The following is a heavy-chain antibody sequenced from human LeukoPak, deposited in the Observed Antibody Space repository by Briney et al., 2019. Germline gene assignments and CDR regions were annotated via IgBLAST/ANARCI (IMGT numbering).Heavy chain of an antibody. D-gene: IGHD3-10*01. CDR1: GFTFSNAW. CDR2: IKSKTDGRRT. J-gene: IGHJ4*02. Sequence: PGGFLRLSCAASGFTFSNAWMSWVRQAPGKGLGWVGRIKSKTDGRRTDYAAPVKGRFTISRDDSKNTLYLQMNSLKTEDTAVYYCTTPMVRGVINNYWGQGTLVTVSS. V-gene: IGHV3-15*01. CDR3: TTPMVRGVINNY.